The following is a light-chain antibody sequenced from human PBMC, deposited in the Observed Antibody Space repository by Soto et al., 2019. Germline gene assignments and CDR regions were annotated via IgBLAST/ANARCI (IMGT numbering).Light chain of an antibody. CDR2: AAS. Sequence: DIQMTQSPSSVSASVGDRVTITCRASQGIGTWLAWYQQKPGKGPNLLIYAASSLESGVPSRFSGSGSGTDFTLTISSLRPEDFATYYCQQADSFPQTFGQGTKVEIK. CDR3: QQADSFPQT. V-gene: IGKV1-12*01. CDR1: QGIGTW. J-gene: IGKJ1*01.